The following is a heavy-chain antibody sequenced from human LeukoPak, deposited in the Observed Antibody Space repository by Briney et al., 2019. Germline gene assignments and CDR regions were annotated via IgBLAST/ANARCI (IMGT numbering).Heavy chain of an antibody. Sequence: PGGSLRLSCAASGFTFSSYWMSWVRQAPGKGLGWVANIKQDGSEKYYVDSVKGRFTISRDNAKNSLYLQMNSLRAEDTAVYYCATTYYDFWSGYFGQYYFDYWGQGTLVTVSS. CDR3: ATTYYDFWSGYFGQYYFDY. D-gene: IGHD3-3*01. CDR1: GFTFSSYW. V-gene: IGHV3-7*01. CDR2: IKQDGSEK. J-gene: IGHJ4*02.